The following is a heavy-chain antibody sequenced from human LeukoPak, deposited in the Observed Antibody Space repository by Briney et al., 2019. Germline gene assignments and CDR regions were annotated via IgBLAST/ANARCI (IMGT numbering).Heavy chain of an antibody. J-gene: IGHJ6*02. V-gene: IGHV4-39*01. CDR2: IYYSGNT. CDR1: GGSVSTSSYY. CDR3: ARGGGPYYDFWSGYHYYGMDV. D-gene: IGHD3-3*01. Sequence: SETLSLTCTVSGGSVSTSSYYWGWIRQPPGRGLEWIGSIYYSGNTYYNPSLKSRVTISVDTSKNQFSLKLSSVTAADTAVYYCARGGGPYYDFWSGYHYYGMDVWGQGTTVTVSS.